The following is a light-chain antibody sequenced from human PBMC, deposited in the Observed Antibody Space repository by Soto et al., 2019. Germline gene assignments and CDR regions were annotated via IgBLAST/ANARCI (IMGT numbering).Light chain of an antibody. Sequence: SALTQPASVSGSPGQSITISCTGSSSDVGGYKYVSWYQHHPGKAPKLIIYEVSNRPSGVSNRFSASKSGNTASLTISGLQAEDEADYYCSSYTSTSTWVFGGGTKVTVL. CDR3: SSYTSTSTWV. CDR2: EVS. CDR1: SSDVGGYKY. V-gene: IGLV2-14*01. J-gene: IGLJ3*02.